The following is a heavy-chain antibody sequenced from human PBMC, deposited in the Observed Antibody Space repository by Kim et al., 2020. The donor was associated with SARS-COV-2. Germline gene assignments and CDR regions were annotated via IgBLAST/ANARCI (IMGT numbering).Heavy chain of an antibody. J-gene: IGHJ4*02. CDR2: ISAYNGNT. V-gene: IGHV1-18*01. Sequence: ASVKVSCKASGYTFTSYGISWVRQAPGQGLVWMGWISAYNGNTNYAQKLQGRVTMTTDTSTSTAYMELRSLRSDDTAVYYCARGLLSAMVRGNYFDYWGQGTLVTVSS. CDR1: GYTFTSYG. CDR3: ARGLLSAMVRGNYFDY. D-gene: IGHD3-10*01.